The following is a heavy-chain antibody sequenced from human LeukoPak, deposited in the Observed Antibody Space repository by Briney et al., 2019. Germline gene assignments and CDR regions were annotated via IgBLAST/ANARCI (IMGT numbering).Heavy chain of an antibody. CDR3: ARHKTNYYYYGMDV. CDR2: IDPSDSYT. J-gene: IGHJ6*02. V-gene: IGHV5-10-1*01. Sequence: GESLQISCQGSGYSFTSYWISWVRQMPGKGLEWMGRIDPSDSYTNYSPSFQGHVTISADKSISTAYLQWSSLKASDTAMYYCARHKTNYYYYGMDVWGQGTTVTVSS. D-gene: IGHD1-14*01. CDR1: GYSFTSYW.